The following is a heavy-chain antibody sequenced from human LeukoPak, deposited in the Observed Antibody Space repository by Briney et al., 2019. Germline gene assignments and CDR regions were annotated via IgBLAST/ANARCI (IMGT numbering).Heavy chain of an antibody. Sequence: GGSLRLSCAASGFTFSNYGMHWVRQAPGKGLEWVAFIGYDGSNKYYADSVKGRFTISRDNSKNTLYLQMNSLRAEDTAVYYCAKERKLLPFDCWGQGTLVTVSS. J-gene: IGHJ4*02. CDR2: IGYDGSNK. D-gene: IGHD4-23*01. V-gene: IGHV3-30*02. CDR3: AKERKLLPFDC. CDR1: GFTFSNYG.